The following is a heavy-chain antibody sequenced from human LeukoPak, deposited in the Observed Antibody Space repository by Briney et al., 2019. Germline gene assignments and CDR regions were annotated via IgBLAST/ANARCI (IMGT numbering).Heavy chain of an antibody. CDR3: AIGRGGQQLGDY. D-gene: IGHD6-13*01. J-gene: IGHJ4*02. Sequence: GESLKISCKHSEYSFPNYCIGWGRPMPGKRLEWMGIIYPGGSDTRYSPSFQGQVTLSADKPIRTAYLQWSSLKASDTAMYYCAIGRGGQQLGDYWGQGPLVTVSS. CDR1: EYSFPNYC. CDR2: IYPGGSDT. V-gene: IGHV5-51*04.